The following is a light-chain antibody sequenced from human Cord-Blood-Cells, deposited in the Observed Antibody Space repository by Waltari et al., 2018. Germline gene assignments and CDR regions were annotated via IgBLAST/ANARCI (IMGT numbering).Light chain of an antibody. V-gene: IGKV1-33*01. CDR3: QQYDNLLT. CDR1: QDISNY. CDR2: DAS. Sequence: DILMTQSPSSLSASVGDRVNITCQASQDISNYLNWYQQKPGKAPKPLIYDASNLETGVPSRFSGSGSGTDFTFTISSLQPEDIATYYCQQYDNLLTFGGGTKVEIK. J-gene: IGKJ4*01.